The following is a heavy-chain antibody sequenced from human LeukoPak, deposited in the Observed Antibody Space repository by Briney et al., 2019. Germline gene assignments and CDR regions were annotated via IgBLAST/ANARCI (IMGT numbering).Heavy chain of an antibody. V-gene: IGHV3-23*01. CDR1: GFTFRSKA. CDR3: AKEASGYGDY. CDR2: ISGSADWT. D-gene: IGHD5-12*01. J-gene: IGHJ4*02. Sequence: GGSLRLSCAASGFTFRSKAMSWVRQAPGKGLEWVSGISGSADWTDYGESVKGRFTISRDNSKNTLHLQMNSLRAEDTAVYYCAKEASGYGDYWGQGTLVTVSS.